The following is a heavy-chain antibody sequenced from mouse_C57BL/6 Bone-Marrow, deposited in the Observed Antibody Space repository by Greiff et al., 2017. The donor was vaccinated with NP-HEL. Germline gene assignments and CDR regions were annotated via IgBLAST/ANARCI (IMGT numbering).Heavy chain of an antibody. J-gene: IGHJ2*01. CDR3: ALYDYEAMDY. V-gene: IGHV1-69*01. CDR2: IDPSDSYT. D-gene: IGHD2-4*01. Sequence: VQLQQPGAELVMPGASVKLSCKASGYTFTSYWMHWVKQRPGQGLEWIGEIDPSDSYTNYNQKFKGKSTLTVDKSSSTAYMQLSSLTSEDSAVYYCALYDYEAMDYWGQGTTLTVSS. CDR1: GYTFTSYW.